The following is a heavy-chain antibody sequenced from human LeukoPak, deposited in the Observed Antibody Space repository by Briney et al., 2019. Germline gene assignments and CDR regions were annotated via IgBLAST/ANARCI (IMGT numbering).Heavy chain of an antibody. Sequence: GASVKVSCKASGYTFTSYGISWVRQAPGQGLELMGWISAYNGNTNYAQKLQGRVTMTTDTSTSTAYMELRSQRSDDTAVYYCARDPRTQYDFWSGYYPVCDYWGQGTLVTVSS. J-gene: IGHJ4*02. CDR2: ISAYNGNT. CDR3: ARDPRTQYDFWSGYYPVCDY. V-gene: IGHV1-18*01. D-gene: IGHD3-3*01. CDR1: GYTFTSYG.